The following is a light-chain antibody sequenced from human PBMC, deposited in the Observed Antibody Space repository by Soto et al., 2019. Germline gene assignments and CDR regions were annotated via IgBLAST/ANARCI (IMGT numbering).Light chain of an antibody. CDR3: QQSYTTPS. V-gene: IGKV1-39*01. CDR1: HAIRNS. J-gene: IGKJ4*01. Sequence: DIQMTQSPSSLSASVGDRVTITCRASHAIRNSLNWYQQRPGRAPKVLIYAASNLQSGVPSRFSGSGSGTDFTLTISTLQPADFANYYCQQSYTTPSFGGRTKVDIK. CDR2: AAS.